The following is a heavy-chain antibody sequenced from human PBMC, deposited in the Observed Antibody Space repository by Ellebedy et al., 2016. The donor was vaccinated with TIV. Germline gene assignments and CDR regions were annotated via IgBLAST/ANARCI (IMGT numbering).Heavy chain of an antibody. CDR1: GDSISSTSHS. V-gene: IGHV4-39*07. Sequence: SETLSLXXTVSGDSISSTSHSWGWIRQSPGRGLEWIGGISYSGITYYNPSLKSRVTISVDTSKNQFSLKLSSVTAADTAIYYCARDLRWANWFDPWGQGTLVTVSS. CDR3: ARDLRWANWFDP. J-gene: IGHJ5*02. CDR2: ISYSGIT. D-gene: IGHD4-23*01.